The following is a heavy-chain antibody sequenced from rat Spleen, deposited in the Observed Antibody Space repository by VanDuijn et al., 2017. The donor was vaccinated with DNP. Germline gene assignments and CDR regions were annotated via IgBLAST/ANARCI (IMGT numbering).Heavy chain of an antibody. V-gene: IGHV5-17*01. Sequence: EVQLVESGGGLVQPGRSLKLSCAASGFTFSDYAMAWVRQGPKKGLEWVATISPSGGSTYYRDSVKGRFTISRDNAKSTLYLQMDSLRSEDTATYYCASLHTTGIHWGQGVMVTVSS. J-gene: IGHJ2*01. CDR2: ISPSGGST. CDR1: GFTFSDYA. CDR3: ASLHTTGIH. D-gene: IGHD1-9*01.